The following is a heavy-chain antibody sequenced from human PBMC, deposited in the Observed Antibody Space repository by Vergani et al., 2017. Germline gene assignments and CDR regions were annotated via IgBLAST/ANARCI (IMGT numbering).Heavy chain of an antibody. D-gene: IGHD5/OR15-5a*01. CDR1: GFTFNHYA. CDR3: ANAIPRNSVYDYLYYYHAMDV. CDR2: ISGSGVST. V-gene: IGHV3-23*01. J-gene: IGHJ6*02. Sequence: EVQLLESGGDVVQPGGSLRLSCAASGFTFNHYAMNWVRQAPGKGLEWVSGISGSGVSTYYAGAVKGRFTISRDSSKKMLYLQMNSLSAGDTAVYYGANAIPRNSVYDYLYYYHAMDVWGQGTTVTVSS.